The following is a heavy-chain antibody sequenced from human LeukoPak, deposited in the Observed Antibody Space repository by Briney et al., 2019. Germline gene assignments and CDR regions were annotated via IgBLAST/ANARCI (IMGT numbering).Heavy chain of an antibody. D-gene: IGHD2-2*01. Sequence: GASVKVSCKASGYTFTSYGISWVRQAPGQGLEWMGWISAYNGNTNYAQKLQGRVTMTTDTSTSTAYMELRSLRSDDTAVYYCAREVVVVPAAREARYGMDVWGQGTTVTVSS. CDR3: AREVVVVPAAREARYGMDV. J-gene: IGHJ6*02. CDR2: ISAYNGNT. V-gene: IGHV1-18*01. CDR1: GYTFTSYG.